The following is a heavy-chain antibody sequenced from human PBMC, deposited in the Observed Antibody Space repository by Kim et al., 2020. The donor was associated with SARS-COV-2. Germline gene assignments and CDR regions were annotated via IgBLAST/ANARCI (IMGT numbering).Heavy chain of an antibody. J-gene: IGHJ6*02. CDR2: ISSSGSNK. D-gene: IGHD3-3*01. Sequence: GGSLRLSCAASGFIFSSYEMNWVRQAPGKGLEWVSYISSSGSNKYYADSVKGRFTISRDNSKKSVYLQMNSLRAEDTAVYYCARGGLWSGYYQYYGMDVWGRGTTVTVSS. CDR3: ARGGLWSGYYQYYGMDV. CDR1: GFIFSSYE. V-gene: IGHV3-48*03.